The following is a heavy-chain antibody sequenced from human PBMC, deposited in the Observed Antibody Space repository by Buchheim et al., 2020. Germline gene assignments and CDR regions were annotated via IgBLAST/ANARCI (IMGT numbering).Heavy chain of an antibody. CDR1: GFSISSHT. Sequence: EVQVVESGGGLVQPGGSLRLSCAASGFSISSHTMHWIRQAPGEGLEWLSYFTSSSSATYYADSVKGRSTISRDNAKNSLYLQMNSLRDEDTAVYYCAPDRKYIWFDPWGQGTL. CDR3: APDRKYIWFDP. D-gene: IGHD6-6*01. V-gene: IGHV3-48*02. CDR2: FTSSSSAT. J-gene: IGHJ5*02.